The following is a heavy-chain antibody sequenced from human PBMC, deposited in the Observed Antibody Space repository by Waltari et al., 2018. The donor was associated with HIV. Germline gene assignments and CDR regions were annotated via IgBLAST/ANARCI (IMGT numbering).Heavy chain of an antibody. J-gene: IGHJ6*02. CDR3: ARTIIRATNGMDV. CDR2: ISYDGSNK. V-gene: IGHV3-30*03. Sequence: QAQLMESGGGVVQPGRSLRLSCAASGFTFSNYAMHWVRQAPGKGLEWVAVISYDGSNKYYADSVKGRFTISRDSSKNTLYLQMNSLTAQDTAVYYCARTIIRATNGMDVWGQGTTVFVSS. CDR1: GFTFSNYA.